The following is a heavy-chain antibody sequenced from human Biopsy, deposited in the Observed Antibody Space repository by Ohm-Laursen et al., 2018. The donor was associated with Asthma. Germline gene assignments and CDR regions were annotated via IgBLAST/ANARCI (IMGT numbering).Heavy chain of an antibody. CDR1: GGSISSDY. CDR2: IYYSGTT. CDR3: ARGIARETGLFDHFDY. Sequence: SETLFLTCTVSGGSISSDYWSWIRQPPGKGLEWIGHIYYSGTTKYHPSLKSRVTISVDTSKNQFSLKLRSVTAADAAVYYCARGIARETGLFDHFDYWGQGTLVTVSS. D-gene: IGHD2-21*01. V-gene: IGHV4-59*01. J-gene: IGHJ4*02.